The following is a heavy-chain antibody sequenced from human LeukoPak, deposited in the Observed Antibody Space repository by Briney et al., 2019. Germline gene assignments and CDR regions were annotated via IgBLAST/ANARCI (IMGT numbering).Heavy chain of an antibody. V-gene: IGHV1-2*02. CDR3: ARGRMIVVDYFDY. CDR2: INPNSGGT. CDR1: GYTFTGYY. J-gene: IGHJ4*02. D-gene: IGHD3-22*01. Sequence: ASVKVSCKASGYTFTGYYMHWVRQAPGQGREWMGWINPNSGGTNYAQKFQGRVTMTRDTSISTAYMELSRLRSDDTAVYYCARGRMIVVDYFDYWGQGTLVTVSS.